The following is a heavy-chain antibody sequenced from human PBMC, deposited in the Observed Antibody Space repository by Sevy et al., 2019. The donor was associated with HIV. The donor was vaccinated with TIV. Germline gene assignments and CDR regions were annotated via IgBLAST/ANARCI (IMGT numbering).Heavy chain of an antibody. CDR2: ISSSSSYI. CDR3: ARDVCTNGVCYYFDY. CDR1: GFTFSSYS. J-gene: IGHJ4*02. V-gene: IGHV3-21*01. Sequence: GGSLRLSCAASGFTFSSYSMNWVRQAPGKGLEWVSSISSSSSYIYYADSVKGRFTTSRDKAKNSLYLQMNSLGAEETAVYYCARDVCTNGVCYYFDYWGQGTLVTVSS. D-gene: IGHD2-8*01.